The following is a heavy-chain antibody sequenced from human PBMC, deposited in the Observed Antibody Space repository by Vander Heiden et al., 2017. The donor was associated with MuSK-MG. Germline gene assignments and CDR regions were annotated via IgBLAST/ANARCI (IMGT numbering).Heavy chain of an antibody. D-gene: IGHD3-3*01. CDR1: GYTFTSYA. Sequence: QVQLVQSGAEVKKPGASVKVSCKASGYTFTSYAMHWVRQAPGQRREWMGWINAGNGNTKYSQKFQGRVTITRDTSASTAYMELSSLRSEDTAVYYCARKHSYSRSTIFGVVNDAFDIWGQGTMVAVSS. J-gene: IGHJ3*02. CDR3: ARKHSYSRSTIFGVVNDAFDI. CDR2: INAGNGNT. V-gene: IGHV1-3*01.